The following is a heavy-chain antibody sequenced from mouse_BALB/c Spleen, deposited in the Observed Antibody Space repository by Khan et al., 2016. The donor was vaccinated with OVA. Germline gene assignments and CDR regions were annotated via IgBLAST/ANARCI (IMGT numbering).Heavy chain of an antibody. Sequence: QVRLQQSGPELVRPGVSVKISCKGSGYTFTDYGMHWVRQSPAKSLEWIGVITTYSGDTNYNQKFKGKATMTVDKSSSTAYMELVRLTSEDSAIYYCARLTLRLDYWGQGTSVTVSS. V-gene: IGHV1S137*01. CDR3: ARLTLRLDY. D-gene: IGHD1-1*01. CDR2: ITTYSGDT. J-gene: IGHJ4*01. CDR1: GYTFTDYG.